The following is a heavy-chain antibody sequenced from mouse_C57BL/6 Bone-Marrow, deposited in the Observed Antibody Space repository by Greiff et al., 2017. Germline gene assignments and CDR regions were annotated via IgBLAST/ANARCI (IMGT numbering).Heavy chain of an antibody. Sequence: VQLQQPGAELVMPGASVKLSCKASGYTFTSYWMHWVKQRPGQGLEWIGEIDPSDSYTNYNQKFKGKSTLTVDKSSSTAYMQLSSLTSEDSAVYFCARGRLRRMDYWGQGTSVTVSS. CDR1: GYTFTSYW. CDR2: IDPSDSYT. V-gene: IGHV1-69*01. CDR3: ARGRLRRMDY. J-gene: IGHJ4*01. D-gene: IGHD2-4*01.